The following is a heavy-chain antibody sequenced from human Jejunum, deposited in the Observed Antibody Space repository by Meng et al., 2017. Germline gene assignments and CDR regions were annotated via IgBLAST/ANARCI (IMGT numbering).Heavy chain of an antibody. V-gene: IGHV3-30*18. J-gene: IGHJ4*02. Sequence: QVQLVESGGGVVQPGRSLRLSWAAAGCTFSSYGMHWVRQAPGKGLEWVAVISYDGSNKYYADSVKGRFTISRDNAKNTLYLQMNSLRPEDTAVYYCAKVHCSSTACYLLGYFDYWGQGTLVTVSS. CDR1: GCTFSSYG. CDR3: AKVHCSSTACYLLGYFDY. CDR2: ISYDGSNK. D-gene: IGHD2-2*01.